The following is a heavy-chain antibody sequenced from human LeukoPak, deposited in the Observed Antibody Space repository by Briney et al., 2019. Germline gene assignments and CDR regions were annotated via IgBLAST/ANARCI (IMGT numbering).Heavy chain of an antibody. J-gene: IGHJ5*02. CDR2: ISSSGSTI. D-gene: IGHD6-13*01. CDR3: AREGSSSWFNWFDP. Sequence: PGGSLRLSCAASGFTFSDYYMSWIRQAPGKGLEWVSYISSSGSTIYYADSVKGRFTISRDNAKNSLYLQMNSLRAEDTAVYYCAREGSSSWFNWFDPWAREPWSPSPQ. V-gene: IGHV3-11*01. CDR1: GFTFSDYY.